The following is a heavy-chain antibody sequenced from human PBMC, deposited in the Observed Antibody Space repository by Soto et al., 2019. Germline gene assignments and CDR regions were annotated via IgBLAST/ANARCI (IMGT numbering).Heavy chain of an antibody. CDR1: GGTFSSYA. CDR3: ARDPGRSGSYCELSYGMDV. J-gene: IGHJ6*02. Sequence: QVQLVQSGAEVKKPGSSVKVSCKASGGTFSSYAISWVRQAPGQGLEWMGGIIPIFGTANYAQKFQGRVTISADEFTSAVYMELSSLRSEDTAVYYCARDPGRSGSYCELSYGMDVWGQGTTVTVSS. CDR2: IIPIFGTA. V-gene: IGHV1-69*01. D-gene: IGHD1-26*01.